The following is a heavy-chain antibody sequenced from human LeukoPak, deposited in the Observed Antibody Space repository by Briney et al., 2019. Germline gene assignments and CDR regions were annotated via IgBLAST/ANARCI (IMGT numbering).Heavy chain of an antibody. CDR2: IYYSGST. Sequence: SETLSLTCTVSGGPISSGGYYWSWIRQHPGKGLEWIGYIYYSGSTYYNPSLKSRVTISVDTSKNQFSLKLSSVTAADTAVYYCARSQESYDILTGYFGALGYGMDVWGQGTTVTVSS. CDR3: ARSQESYDILTGYFGALGYGMDV. J-gene: IGHJ6*02. CDR1: GGPISSGGYY. D-gene: IGHD3-9*01. V-gene: IGHV4-31*03.